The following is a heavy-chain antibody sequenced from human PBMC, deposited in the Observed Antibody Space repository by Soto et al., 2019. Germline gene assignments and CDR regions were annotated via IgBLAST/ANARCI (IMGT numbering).Heavy chain of an antibody. J-gene: IGHJ5*02. D-gene: IGHD6-13*01. V-gene: IGHV4-4*02. CDR1: GGSISSSNW. Sequence: NPSETLSLTCAVSGGSISSSNWWSWVRQPPGKGLEWIGEIYHSGSTNYNPSLKSRVTISVDKSKNQFSLKLSSVTAADTAVYYCARDYSSSWYDWFDPWGQGTLVTVSS. CDR2: IYHSGST. CDR3: ARDYSSSWYDWFDP.